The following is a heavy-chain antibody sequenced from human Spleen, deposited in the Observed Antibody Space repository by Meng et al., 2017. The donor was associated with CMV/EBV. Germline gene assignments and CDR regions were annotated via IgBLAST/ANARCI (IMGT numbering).Heavy chain of an antibody. D-gene: IGHD2-2*01. J-gene: IGHJ4*02. CDR3: ATLGGYCSSTSCYRGDYFDY. Sequence: GSLRLSCTVSGDSISGSSFYWGWIRQPPGKGLEWIGTIYYTGITYYSPSLKSRVTISVDTSKNQFSLKLSSVTAADTAVYYCATLGGYCSSTSCYRGDYFDYWGQGTLVTVSS. CDR2: IYYTGIT. V-gene: IGHV4-39*07. CDR1: GDSISGSSFY.